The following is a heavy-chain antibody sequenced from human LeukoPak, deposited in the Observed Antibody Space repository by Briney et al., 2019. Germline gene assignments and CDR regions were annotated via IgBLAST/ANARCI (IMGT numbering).Heavy chain of an antibody. D-gene: IGHD3-3*01. CDR3: ARPRTILGVVIGRHYIEL. CDR1: GGSMSGHY. CDR2: FYKGATT. Sequence: SETLSLTCTVSGGSMSGHYWTWLRQPPGKGLEWIGYFYKGATTNQNPSLSSRVSMSMDTSKNQLSLTLTSVTAADTAVYYCARPRTILGVVIGRHYIELWGTGTTVTVSS. V-gene: IGHV4-4*09. J-gene: IGHJ6*03.